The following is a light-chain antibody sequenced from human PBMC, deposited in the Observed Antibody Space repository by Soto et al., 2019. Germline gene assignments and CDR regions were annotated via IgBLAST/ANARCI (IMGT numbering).Light chain of an antibody. J-gene: IGLJ1*01. V-gene: IGLV2-8*01. CDR1: SSDVGGYNY. CDR2: EVN. CDR3: FSFTTTSTHV. Sequence: QSVLTQPPSASGSPGQSVAISCTGTSSDVGGYNYVSWYQQHPGKAPKLMIYEVNKRPSGVPDRFSGSKSGNTASLTVSGLQAEDEAEYFCFSFTTTSTHVFGTGTKVTVL.